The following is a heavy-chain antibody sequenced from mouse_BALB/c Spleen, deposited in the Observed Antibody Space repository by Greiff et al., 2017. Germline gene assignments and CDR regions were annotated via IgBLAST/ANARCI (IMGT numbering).Heavy chain of an antibody. V-gene: IGHV5-6-4*01. Sequence: EVKLVESGGGLVKPGGSLKLSCAASGFTFSSYTMSWVRQTPEKRLEWVATISSGGSYTYYPDSVKGRFTISRDNAKNTLYLQMSSLKSEDTAMYYCTRDGPAWFAYWGQGTLVTVSA. CDR1: GFTFSSYT. CDR2: ISSGGSYT. CDR3: TRDGPAWFAY. J-gene: IGHJ3*01.